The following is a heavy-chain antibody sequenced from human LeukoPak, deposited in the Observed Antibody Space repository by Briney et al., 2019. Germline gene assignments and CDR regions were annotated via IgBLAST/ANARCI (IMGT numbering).Heavy chain of an antibody. D-gene: IGHD3-3*01. Sequence: GGSLRLSCAASGSNFNMYAMTWVRQAPGKGLEWVSEISGSGSNTYYADSVKARFTISRDNSKKMLYLDMNSPRTEDTAMYYCARGQVFWSGYYLSWGQGTQVTVSS. V-gene: IGHV3-23*01. CDR2: ISGSGSNT. CDR3: ARGQVFWSGYYLS. CDR1: GSNFNMYA. J-gene: IGHJ5*02.